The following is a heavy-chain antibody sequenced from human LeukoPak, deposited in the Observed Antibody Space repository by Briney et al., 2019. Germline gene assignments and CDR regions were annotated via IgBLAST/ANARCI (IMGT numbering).Heavy chain of an antibody. D-gene: IGHD3-22*01. CDR1: GFTFSNYW. CDR2: INQDGSEK. Sequence: GRSLRLSCVASGFTFSNYWMSWVRQAPGKGLERVANINQDGSEKYSVDSVKGRLTFSRDNAKNSLFLQMNSLRADDTAVYHCARDDSSGYYYFDNWGQGTLVTVSS. J-gene: IGHJ4*02. CDR3: ARDDSSGYYYFDN. V-gene: IGHV3-7*01.